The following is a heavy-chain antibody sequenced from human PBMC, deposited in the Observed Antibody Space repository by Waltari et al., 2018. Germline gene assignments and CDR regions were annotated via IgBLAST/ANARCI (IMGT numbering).Heavy chain of an antibody. CDR3: ANLYGSGSYYSNQ. CDR2: ISGSGGSP. D-gene: IGHD3-10*01. J-gene: IGHJ4*02. Sequence: EVQLVESGGGLVQPGGSLRLSCAASGFTFSSYAMSWVRQAPGKGLEWVSAISGSGGSPYYADPVKGRFTISRDNSKNTLYLQMNSLRAEDTAVYYCANLYGSGSYYSNQWGQGTLVTVSS. V-gene: IGHV3-23*04. CDR1: GFTFSSYA.